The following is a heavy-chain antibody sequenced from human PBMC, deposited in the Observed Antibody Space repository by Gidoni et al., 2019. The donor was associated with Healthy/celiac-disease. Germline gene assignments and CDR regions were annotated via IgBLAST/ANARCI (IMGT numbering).Heavy chain of an antibody. D-gene: IGHD4-17*01. Sequence: EVQLVESGGGLVKPGGSLRLSCAASGFTFSSYSMNWVRQAPGKGLEWVSSISSSSSYIYYADSVKGRFTISRDNAKNSLYLQMNSLRAEDTAVYYCAREGKKSSEGYGDYGLGAYWYFDLWGRGTLVTVSS. CDR3: AREGKKSSEGYGDYGLGAYWYFDL. CDR2: ISSSSSYI. J-gene: IGHJ2*01. V-gene: IGHV3-21*01. CDR1: GFTFSSYS.